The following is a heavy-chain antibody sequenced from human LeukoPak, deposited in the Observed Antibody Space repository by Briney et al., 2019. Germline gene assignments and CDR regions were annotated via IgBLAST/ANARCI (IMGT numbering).Heavy chain of an antibody. J-gene: IGHJ5*02. V-gene: IGHV3-74*01. Sequence: GSLRLSCVASGFTFSNYWMHWVRQPPGKGLVWVSRIYVDGRTTNYADSVKGRFTISSDNAKNTVYLEMNSLSVEDTATYYCIRDFRSADLWGQGTLVTVTS. CDR1: GFTFSNYW. CDR2: IYVDGRTT. CDR3: IRDFRSADL.